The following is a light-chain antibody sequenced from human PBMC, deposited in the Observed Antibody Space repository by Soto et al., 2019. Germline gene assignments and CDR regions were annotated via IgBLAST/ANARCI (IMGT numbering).Light chain of an antibody. CDR2: AAS. CDR3: HQYNTWPLT. J-gene: IGKJ4*01. CDR1: QHISNY. Sequence: DVQMTQSPPFLSASVGDRVTITCRASQHISNYLAWYQQKPGQAPKLLISAASTLQSGVPSRFSGSGSGTEFTLTVSNLQPEDFATYYCHQYNTWPLTFGGGTKVEIK. V-gene: IGKV1-9*01.